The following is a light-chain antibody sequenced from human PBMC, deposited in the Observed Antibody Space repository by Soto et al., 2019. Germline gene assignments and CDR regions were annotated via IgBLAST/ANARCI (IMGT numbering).Light chain of an antibody. V-gene: IGKV3-20*01. CDR3: QQYGGSPLVT. J-gene: IGKJ4*01. CDR2: GAS. Sequence: EIVLTQSPGTLSLSPGERATLSCRASQSVSHNYVAWYQQKPGQAPRLLISGASIRATGTPDRFSGSGSGTDFTLAISRLEPEDFAVYYCQQYGGSPLVTFGGGTKVEIK. CDR1: QSVSHNY.